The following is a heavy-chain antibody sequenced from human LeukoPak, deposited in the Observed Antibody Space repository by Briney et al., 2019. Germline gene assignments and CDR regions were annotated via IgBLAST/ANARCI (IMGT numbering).Heavy chain of an antibody. CDR3: ARRAFYYDSSGIYYFDY. Sequence: SETLSLTCTVSGGSTSSYYWSWIRQPPGKGLEWTGYIYYSGSTNFNPSLKSRVTISVDTSKNQFSLKLSSVTAADTAVYYCARRAFYYDSSGIYYFDYWGQGTLVTVSS. V-gene: IGHV4-59*01. CDR2: IYYSGST. J-gene: IGHJ4*02. CDR1: GGSTSSYY. D-gene: IGHD3-22*01.